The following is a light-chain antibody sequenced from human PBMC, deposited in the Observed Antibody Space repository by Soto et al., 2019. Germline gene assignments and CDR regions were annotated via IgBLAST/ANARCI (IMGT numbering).Light chain of an antibody. CDR1: QSISSW. Sequence: DIQMTQSPSSLSASLGARVTITSRTSQSISSWLAWYQQKPGKAPKLLIYDASSLESGVPSRFSGSGSGTDFTLTISSLQPDDFAAYYCQQYNSYPWTFGQGTKVDIK. CDR3: QQYNSYPWT. V-gene: IGKV1-5*01. CDR2: DAS. J-gene: IGKJ1*01.